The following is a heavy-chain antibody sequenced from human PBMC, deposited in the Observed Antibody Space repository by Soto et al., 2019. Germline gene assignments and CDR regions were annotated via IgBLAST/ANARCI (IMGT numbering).Heavy chain of an antibody. CDR2: ILHNGDT. CDR3: ASGDFTVSSVFDY. D-gene: IGHD3-3*01. CDR1: GGPFSGGGYY. V-gene: IGHV4-31*03. J-gene: IGHJ4*02. Sequence: QVQLQESGPGLVKPSQTLSLTCTVSGGPFSGGGYYWSWVRQAPGKGLEWMGYILHNGDTSYNPSLTSRITISKDTSKRQFSLNLSSVTAADTAVYYCASGDFTVSSVFDYWGQGMLVTVSS.